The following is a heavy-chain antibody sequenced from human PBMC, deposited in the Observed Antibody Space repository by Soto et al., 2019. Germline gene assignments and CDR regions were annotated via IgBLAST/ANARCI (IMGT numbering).Heavy chain of an antibody. CDR1: GFRFGDHS. Sequence: EVQLLESGGGLVHPGGSLRLACAASGFRFGDHSMNWVRQAPGKGLEWLSYITSRGDSIYYADSVKGRFTVSRDNAKNSLFLNMNSLRDDDTAVYYCARLPKGSMVTSWGQGNLVSVSS. J-gene: IGHJ4*02. CDR3: ARLPKGSMVTS. CDR2: ITSRGDSI. D-gene: IGHD2-21*02. V-gene: IGHV3-48*02.